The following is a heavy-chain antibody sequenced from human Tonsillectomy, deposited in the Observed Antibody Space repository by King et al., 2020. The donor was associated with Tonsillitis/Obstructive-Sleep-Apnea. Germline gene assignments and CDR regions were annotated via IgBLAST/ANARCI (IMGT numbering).Heavy chain of an antibody. CDR3: ATHYTNTSPFDY. Sequence: HVQLVESGGGLVKPGGSLRLSCAASGFTFSDYYMSWIRQAPGKGLEWVSYISSGSSYTNYADSVKGRFTISRDNAKNSLYLQMNSLRAEDTAVYYCATHYTNTSPFDYWGRGTLVTVSS. D-gene: IGHD2-2*02. V-gene: IGHV3-11*05. CDR2: ISSGSSYT. CDR1: GFTFSDYY. J-gene: IGHJ4*02.